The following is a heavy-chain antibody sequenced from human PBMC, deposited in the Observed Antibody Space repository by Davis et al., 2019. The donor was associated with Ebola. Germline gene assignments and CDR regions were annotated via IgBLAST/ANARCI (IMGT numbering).Heavy chain of an antibody. CDR1: GYSFTSYW. V-gene: IGHV5-51*01. J-gene: IGHJ5*02. Sequence: GESLKISCKGSGYSFTSYWIGWVRQMPGKGLEWMGIIYPGDSDTRYSPSFQGQVTISADKSISTAYLQWSSLKASDTAMYYCARGMEPPTRYNWFDTWGQGTLVTVSS. CDR2: IYPGDSDT. D-gene: IGHD1-14*01. CDR3: ARGMEPPTRYNWFDT.